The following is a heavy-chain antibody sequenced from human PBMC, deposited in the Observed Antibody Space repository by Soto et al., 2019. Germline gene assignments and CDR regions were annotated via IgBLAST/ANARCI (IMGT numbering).Heavy chain of an antibody. CDR3: ARDLWGYCGTDCYPLDV. V-gene: IGHV4-59*01. CDR2: MYNTGST. D-gene: IGHD2-21*02. Sequence: SETLSLTCTVSGGSISGYYWSWIRQPPGKGLEWIGYMYNTGSTVYNPSFKSRVTISVDTSKSQFSLKLNSVTAADTAVYYCARDLWGYCGTDCYPLDVWGQGTTVTVSS. CDR1: GGSISGYY. J-gene: IGHJ6*02.